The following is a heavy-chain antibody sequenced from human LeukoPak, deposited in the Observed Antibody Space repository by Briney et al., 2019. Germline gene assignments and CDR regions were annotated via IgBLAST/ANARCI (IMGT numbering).Heavy chain of an antibody. J-gene: IGHJ4*02. D-gene: IGHD5-12*01. CDR3: ASPRGFGYFDY. CDR2: IYYSKNT. Sequence: PSETLSLTCTVSGGSISSSSAYWGWIRQPPGKGLEWIGSIYYSKNTYYNPSLKSRVTISADTSKNQFSLTLGSVSATDTAVYYCASPRGFGYFDYWGRGTLVTVSS. CDR1: GGSISSSSAY. V-gene: IGHV4-39*01.